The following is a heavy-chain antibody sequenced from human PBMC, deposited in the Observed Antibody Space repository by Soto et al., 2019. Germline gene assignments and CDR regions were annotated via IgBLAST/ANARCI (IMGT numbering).Heavy chain of an antibody. V-gene: IGHV3-33*01. CDR1: GFTFRSHG. Sequence: QVKLVESGGGVVQPGRPLRLSCAASGFTFRSHGMHWVRQAPGKGLEWVAVIWYDGSNTYYADSVKGRFTISRDNSKNTLSLQMNSLRAEDTAVYYCAREGYGGESPFDYWGQGTLVTVSS. CDR3: AREGYGGESPFDY. D-gene: IGHD2-21*01. CDR2: IWYDGSNT. J-gene: IGHJ4*02.